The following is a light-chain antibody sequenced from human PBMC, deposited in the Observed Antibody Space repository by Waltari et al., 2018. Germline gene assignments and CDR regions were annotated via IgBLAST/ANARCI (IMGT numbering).Light chain of an antibody. Sequence: QSVLTQPPSASGTPGQRVTISCSGSSSNIGSNTVNWYQQLPGTAPKLLIYSNNQRPSVVPDRFSGSKSGTSASLAISGLQSEYEADYYCAAWDDSLFVVFGGGTKLTVL. CDR3: AAWDDSLFVV. V-gene: IGLV1-44*01. CDR1: SSNIGSNT. CDR2: SNN. J-gene: IGLJ2*01.